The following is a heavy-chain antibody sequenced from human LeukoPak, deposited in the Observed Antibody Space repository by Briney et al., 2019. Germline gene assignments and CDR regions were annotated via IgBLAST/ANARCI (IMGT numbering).Heavy chain of an antibody. Sequence: GGSLRLSCTASGFTFGDYAMSWVRQAPGKGLEWVGFIRSKAYGGTTEYAASVKGRFTISRDDSKSIAYLQMNSLKTEDTAVYYCTRTGGRYDFWSGYFDYWGQGTLVTVSS. J-gene: IGHJ4*02. D-gene: IGHD3-3*01. V-gene: IGHV3-49*04. CDR3: TRTGGRYDFWSGYFDY. CDR2: IRSKAYGGTT. CDR1: GFTFGDYA.